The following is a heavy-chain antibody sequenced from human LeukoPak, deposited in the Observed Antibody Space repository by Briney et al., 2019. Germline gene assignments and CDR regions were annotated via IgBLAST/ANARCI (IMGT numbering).Heavy chain of an antibody. CDR3: ARGTRDIVVVPAAPLGFDP. J-gene: IGHJ5*02. CDR2: INHSGST. D-gene: IGHD2-2*01. V-gene: IGHV4-34*01. CDR1: GGFISLYY. Sequence: PSETLSLTCTVSGGFISLYYWSWIRQPPGKGLEWIGEINHSGSTNYNPSLKSRVTISVDTSKNQFSLKLSSVTAADTAVYYCARGTRDIVVVPAAPLGFDPWGQGTLVTVSS.